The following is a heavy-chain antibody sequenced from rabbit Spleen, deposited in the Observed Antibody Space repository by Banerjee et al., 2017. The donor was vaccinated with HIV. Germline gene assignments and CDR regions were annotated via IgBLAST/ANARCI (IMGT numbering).Heavy chain of an antibody. V-gene: IGHV1S45*01. J-gene: IGHJ4*01. Sequence: QEQLEESGGGLVKPEGSLTLTCTVSGFSFSGRDVMCWVRQAPGKGLEWIACINTATGKGVYASWAKGRFTISKTSSTTVTLQMTSLTAADTATYFCARDLAGAIGWNFSLWGPGTLVTVS. CDR3: ARDLAGAIGWNFSL. CDR2: INTATGKG. D-gene: IGHD4-1*01. CDR1: GFSFSGRDV.